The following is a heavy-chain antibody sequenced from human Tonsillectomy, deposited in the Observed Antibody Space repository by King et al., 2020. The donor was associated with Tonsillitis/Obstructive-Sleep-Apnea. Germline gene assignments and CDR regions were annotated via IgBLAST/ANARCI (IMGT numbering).Heavy chain of an antibody. Sequence: VQLVESGAEVKKPGASVKVSCKASGYTFTGYYMHWVRQAPGQGLEWMGRINPNSGGTNYAQKFQGRVTMTRDTSISTAYMELSRLRSDDTAVYYCARERHCSRTSCFIYYMEVWGKGTTVTVSS. CDR2: INPNSGGT. CDR1: GYTFTGYY. V-gene: IGHV1-2*06. J-gene: IGHJ6*03. D-gene: IGHD2-2*01. CDR3: ARERHCSRTSCFIYYMEV.